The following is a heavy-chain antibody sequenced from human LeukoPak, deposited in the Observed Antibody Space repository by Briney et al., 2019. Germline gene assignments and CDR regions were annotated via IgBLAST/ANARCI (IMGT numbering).Heavy chain of an antibody. CDR3: AREDYDTLTGYRYYYDY. CDR2: IYYSGST. Sequence: SETLSLTCTVSGGSISSSSYYWGWVRQPPGKGLEWIGSIYYSGSTYYNPSLKSRVKISVDTSKNQFSLKVSSVTAADTAVYYCAREDYDTLTGYRYYYDYWGRGTLVTVSS. D-gene: IGHD3-9*01. V-gene: IGHV4-39*01. J-gene: IGHJ4*02. CDR1: GGSISSSSYY.